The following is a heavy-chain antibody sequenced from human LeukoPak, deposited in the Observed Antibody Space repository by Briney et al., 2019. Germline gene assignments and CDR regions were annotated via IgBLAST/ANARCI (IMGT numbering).Heavy chain of an antibody. CDR3: ARRSSSQPPNY. J-gene: IGHJ4*02. CDR1: GGSISSSSYF. D-gene: IGHD6-13*01. CDR2: MSYSGST. Sequence: SETLSLTCTVSGGSISSSSYFWGWIRQPPGKGLEWVGSMSYSGSTYYNPSLKSRVTISVDTSKNQFSLKLSSVTAADTAVYYCARRSSSQPPNYWGQGTLVAVSS. V-gene: IGHV4-39*01.